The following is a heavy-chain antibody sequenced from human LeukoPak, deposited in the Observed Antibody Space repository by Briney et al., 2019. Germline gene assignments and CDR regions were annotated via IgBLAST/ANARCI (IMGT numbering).Heavy chain of an antibody. CDR2: IYYSGST. V-gene: IGHV4-59*01. J-gene: IGHJ4*02. CDR1: GDSISSYY. Sequence: SETLSLTCTVSGDSISSYYWNWVRQPPGKGLEWIGYIYYSGSTNCNPSLKSRVTISIDTSKNQFSLKLRSVTAADTAVYYCAREVPIVRGLRWDYWGQGTLVTVSS. CDR3: AREVPIVRGLRWDY. D-gene: IGHD3-10*01.